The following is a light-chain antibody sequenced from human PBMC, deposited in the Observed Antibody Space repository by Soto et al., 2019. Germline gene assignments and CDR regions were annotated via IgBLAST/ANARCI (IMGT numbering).Light chain of an antibody. V-gene: IGLV2-14*01. CDR2: AVS. CDR1: SSDIGSSNF. CDR3: SSCTTSDTLV. Sequence: QSALTQPASVSGSPGQASTLSCTGSSSDIGSSNFVSWYQHFPGTAPKLIIYAVSSRPSGVSYRFSGSKSGNTAFLTISGLQAEDESHDYCSSCTTSDTLVFGGGTKVTVL. J-gene: IGLJ2*01.